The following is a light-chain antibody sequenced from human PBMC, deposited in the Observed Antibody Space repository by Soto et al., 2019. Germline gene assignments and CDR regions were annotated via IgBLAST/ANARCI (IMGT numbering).Light chain of an antibody. CDR2: RNN. CDR3: AAWDDSLSGGV. Sequence: QSVLTQPPSASGTPGQRVTISCSGSSSTIGSNYVYWNQQLPGTAPKLLIYRNNQRPSGVPDRFSGSKSGTSASLAISGLRSEDEADYYCAAWDDSLSGGVFGTGTKVTVL. J-gene: IGLJ1*01. CDR1: SSTIGSNY. V-gene: IGLV1-47*01.